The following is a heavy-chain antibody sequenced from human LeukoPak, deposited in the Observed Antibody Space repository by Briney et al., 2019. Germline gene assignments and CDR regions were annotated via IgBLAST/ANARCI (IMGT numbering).Heavy chain of an antibody. D-gene: IGHD2-2*01. Sequence: GGSLRLSCAASGFTFSSYAMSWVRQAPGQGLEWVANIKQDGSEKYYVDSVKGRFTISRDNAKNSMYVQMNSLRAEDTAVYYCARERNYHLLDYWGQGTLVTVSS. J-gene: IGHJ4*02. CDR2: IKQDGSEK. V-gene: IGHV3-7*01. CDR1: GFTFSSYA. CDR3: ARERNYHLLDY.